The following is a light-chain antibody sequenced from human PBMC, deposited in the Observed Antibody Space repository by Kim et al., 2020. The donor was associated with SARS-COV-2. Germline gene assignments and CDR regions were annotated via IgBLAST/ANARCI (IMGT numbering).Light chain of an antibody. CDR1: QGISNY. CDR3: QNYSSAPHT. V-gene: IGKV1-27*01. CDR2: AAS. Sequence: ESIGVRVTVTCRASQGISNYVAWYQQKPGKVPQLLIYAASTLQSGVPSRFSGSGFETDFTLSISNLQPEDVATYYCQNYSSAPHTFGGGTKVDIK. J-gene: IGKJ4*01.